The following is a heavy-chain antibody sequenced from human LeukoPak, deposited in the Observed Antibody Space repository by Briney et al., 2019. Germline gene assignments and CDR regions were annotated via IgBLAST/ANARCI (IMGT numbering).Heavy chain of an antibody. Sequence: PGGSLRLSCAASGFTFSSYGMHWVRQAPGKGLEWVAFIRYDGSNKYYADSVKGRFTISRDNSKNTLYLQMNSLRAEDTAVYYCAKAQLEPGRALDYWGQGTLVTVSS. CDR2: IRYDGSNK. V-gene: IGHV3-30*02. CDR1: GFTFSSYG. J-gene: IGHJ4*02. CDR3: AKAQLEPGRALDY. D-gene: IGHD1-1*01.